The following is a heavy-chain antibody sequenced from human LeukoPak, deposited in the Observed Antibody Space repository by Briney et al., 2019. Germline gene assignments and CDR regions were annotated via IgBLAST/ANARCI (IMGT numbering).Heavy chain of an antibody. Sequence: PSETLSLTCTVSGGSISSYYWSWIRQPPGKGLEWIGYIYYSGSTNYNPSLKSRVTISVDTSKNQFSLKLSSVTAADTAVYYCARDLIVGENWFDPWGQGTLVTVSS. D-gene: IGHD3-22*01. V-gene: IGHV4-59*01. J-gene: IGHJ5*02. CDR3: ARDLIVGENWFDP. CDR1: GGSISSYY. CDR2: IYYSGST.